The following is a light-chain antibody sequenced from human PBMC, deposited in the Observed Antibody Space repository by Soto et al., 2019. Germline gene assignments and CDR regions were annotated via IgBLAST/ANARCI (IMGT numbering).Light chain of an antibody. CDR3: QQYNNWPPWT. CDR2: GAS. Sequence: EIVMKQSPATLSVSPGERAALSCRPSQSVSSNLAWYQQKPDQAPRLLIYGASTRATGIPARFSGSGSGTELTLTISSLQSEDFAVYYCQQYNNWPPWTFGQGTKVDIK. V-gene: IGKV3-15*01. J-gene: IGKJ1*01. CDR1: QSVSSN.